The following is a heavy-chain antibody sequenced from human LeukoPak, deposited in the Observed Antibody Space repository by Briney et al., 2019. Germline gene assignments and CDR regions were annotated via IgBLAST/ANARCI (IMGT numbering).Heavy chain of an antibody. CDR2: IYYSGST. J-gene: IGHJ4*02. D-gene: IGHD2-2*01. Sequence: SETLSLTCTVSGGSISSSSYYWGWIRQPPGKGLEWIGSIYYSGSTYYNPSLKSRVTISVDTSKNQFSLKLSSVTAADTAVYYCARTYCSSTSCLFDYWGQGTLVTVSS. V-gene: IGHV4-39*07. CDR1: GGSISSSSYY. CDR3: ARTYCSSTSCLFDY.